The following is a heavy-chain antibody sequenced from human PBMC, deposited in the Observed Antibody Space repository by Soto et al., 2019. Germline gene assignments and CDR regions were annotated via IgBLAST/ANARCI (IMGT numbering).Heavy chain of an antibody. J-gene: IGHJ5*02. CDR3: TRDKASSPDWFDP. CDR2: ISAYNGNT. V-gene: IGHV1-18*04. D-gene: IGHD1-26*01. CDR1: GYTFTGYY. Sequence: ASVKVSCKASGYTFTGYYMHWMRQAPGQGLEWMGWISAYNGNTNYAQKLQGRVTMTTDTYTSTAYMELRSLRSDDTAVYYCTRDKASSPDWFDPWGQGTLVTVSS.